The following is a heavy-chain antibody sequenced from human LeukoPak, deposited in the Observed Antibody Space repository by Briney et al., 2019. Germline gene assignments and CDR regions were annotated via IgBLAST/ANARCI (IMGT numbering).Heavy chain of an antibody. CDR3: ARDNGCSSTSCYGTFDY. J-gene: IGHJ4*02. V-gene: IGHV4-39*02. Sequence: SETLSLTCTVSGGSISGSSYYWGWVRQPPGKGLEWIGSNSGSTYYNPSLKSRVTISVDTSKNQFSLKLNSVTATDTAVYYCARDNGCSSTSCYGTFDYWGQGTLVTVSS. CDR2: NSGST. CDR1: GGSISGSSYY. D-gene: IGHD2-2*01.